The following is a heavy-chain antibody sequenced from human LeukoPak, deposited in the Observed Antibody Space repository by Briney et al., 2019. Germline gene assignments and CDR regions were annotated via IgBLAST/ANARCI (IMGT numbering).Heavy chain of an antibody. V-gene: IGHV3-7*01. Sequence: GGSLRLSCTASGFTFGDYAMSWVRQAPGKGLEWVANIKQDGSEKYYVDSVKGRFTISRDNAKNSLYLQMNSLRAEDTAVYYCARDREPLDYWGQGTLVTVSS. J-gene: IGHJ4*02. CDR1: GFTFGDYA. CDR2: IKQDGSEK. D-gene: IGHD1-14*01. CDR3: ARDREPLDY.